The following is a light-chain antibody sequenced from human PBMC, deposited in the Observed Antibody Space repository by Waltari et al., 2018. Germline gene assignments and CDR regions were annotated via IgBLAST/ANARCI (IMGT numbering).Light chain of an antibody. Sequence: DIQLTKSPSTLSASVGDRVSITCLASQRLNNWLAWYQQRPGKAPKSLIFKASNLAFGVPSRFSGSGCGTEFTLTISSLQPDDFATYYCQQYNSGTLTFGGGTKVEIK. CDR2: KAS. CDR1: QRLNNW. J-gene: IGKJ4*01. CDR3: QQYNSGTLT. V-gene: IGKV1-5*03.